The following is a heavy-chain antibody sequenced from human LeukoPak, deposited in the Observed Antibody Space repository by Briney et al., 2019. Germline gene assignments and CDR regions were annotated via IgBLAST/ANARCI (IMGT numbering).Heavy chain of an antibody. Sequence: GGSLRLSCAASGFTFSSYSMNWVRQTPGKGLEWVSFISFSSSFIYYADSVKGRFTISRDNAKNSLYLQMNSLRAEDTAVYYCARDLSYTSGWYDYWGQGTLVTVSS. CDR3: ARDLSYTSGWYDY. V-gene: IGHV3-21*01. CDR2: ISFSSSFI. D-gene: IGHD6-19*01. J-gene: IGHJ4*02. CDR1: GFTFSSYS.